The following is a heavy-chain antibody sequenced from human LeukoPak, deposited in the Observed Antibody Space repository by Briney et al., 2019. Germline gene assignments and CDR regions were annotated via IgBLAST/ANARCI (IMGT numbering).Heavy chain of an antibody. CDR3: ARQNEYRDFWSGYSYYFDY. Sequence: SETLSLTCTVSGGSISSSSYYWGWIRQPPGKGLEWNGRIYYSGSTYYNPSLKSRVTISVDTSKNQFSLKLSSVTAADTAVYHCARQNEYRDFWSGYSYYFDYWGQGTLVTVSS. J-gene: IGHJ4*02. V-gene: IGHV4-39*01. D-gene: IGHD3-3*01. CDR1: GGSISSSSYY. CDR2: IYYSGST.